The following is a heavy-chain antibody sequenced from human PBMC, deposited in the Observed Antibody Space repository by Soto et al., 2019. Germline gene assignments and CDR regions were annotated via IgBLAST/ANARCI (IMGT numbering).Heavy chain of an antibody. Sequence: ASVKVSCKGSGYTFTKLSMHWVRQAPGKGLEWMGSFDPEDDERIYAQKFQGRLTMTEDTSTGTAYMELSSLRSEDTAVYYCAAPNGILLWALAFDYWGQGPLVPVSS. CDR1: GYTFTKLS. CDR3: AAPNGILLWALAFDY. J-gene: IGHJ4*02. V-gene: IGHV1-24*01. D-gene: IGHD5-18*01. CDR2: FDPEDDER.